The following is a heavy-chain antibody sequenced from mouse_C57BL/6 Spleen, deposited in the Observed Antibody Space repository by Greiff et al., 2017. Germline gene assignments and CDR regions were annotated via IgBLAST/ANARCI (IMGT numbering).Heavy chain of an antibody. Sequence: EVQRVESGGGLVKPGGSLKLSCAASGFTFSDYGMHWVRQAPEKGLEWVAYISSGSSTIYYADTVKGRFTISRDNAKNTLFLQMTSLRSEDTAMYYCARRGTTVVATPMDYWGQGTSVTVSS. J-gene: IGHJ4*01. V-gene: IGHV5-17*01. D-gene: IGHD1-1*01. CDR3: ARRGTTVVATPMDY. CDR2: ISSGSSTI. CDR1: GFTFSDYG.